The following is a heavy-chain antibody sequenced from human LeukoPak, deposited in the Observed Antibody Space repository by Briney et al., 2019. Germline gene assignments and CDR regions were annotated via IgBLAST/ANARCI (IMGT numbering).Heavy chain of an antibody. Sequence: SETLSFTCTVSGGSISSGGYYWSWIRQHPGKGLEWIGYIYYSGSTYYNPSLKSRVTISVDTSKNQFSLKLSSVTAADTAVYYCASLITMMNYFDYWGQGTLVTVSS. CDR1: GGSISSGGYY. CDR2: IYYSGST. V-gene: IGHV4-31*03. CDR3: ASLITMMNYFDY. J-gene: IGHJ4*02. D-gene: IGHD3-22*01.